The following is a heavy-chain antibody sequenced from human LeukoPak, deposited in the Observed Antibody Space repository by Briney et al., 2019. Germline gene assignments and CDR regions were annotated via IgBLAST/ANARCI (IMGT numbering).Heavy chain of an antibody. J-gene: IGHJ6*03. CDR3: ASTIGGDLYYYYYMDV. Sequence: GSSVKVSCKASGGTFSSYAIIWVRQAPGQGLEWMGGIIPIFGTANYAQKFQGRVTITTDESTSTAYMELSSLRSEDTAVYYCASTIGGDLYYYYYMDVWGKGTTVPVSS. D-gene: IGHD2-21*02. CDR2: IIPIFGTA. V-gene: IGHV1-69*05. CDR1: GGTFSSYA.